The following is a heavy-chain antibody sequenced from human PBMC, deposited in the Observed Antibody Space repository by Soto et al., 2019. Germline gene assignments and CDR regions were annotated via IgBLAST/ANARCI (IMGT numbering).Heavy chain of an antibody. Sequence: ASVKVSCKASGYTFTSYGISWVRQAPGQGLEWMGWISAYNGNTNYAQKLQGRVTMTTDTSTSTAYMELRSLRSDDTAVYYCARDEYYYDSSGYYFDFWGQGTLVTVSS. J-gene: IGHJ4*02. CDR3: ARDEYYYDSSGYYFDF. V-gene: IGHV1-18*04. CDR1: GYTFTSYG. D-gene: IGHD3-22*01. CDR2: ISAYNGNT.